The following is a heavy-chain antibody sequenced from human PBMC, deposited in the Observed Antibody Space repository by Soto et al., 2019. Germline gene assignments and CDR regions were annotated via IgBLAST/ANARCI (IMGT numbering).Heavy chain of an antibody. D-gene: IGHD4-17*01. CDR3: ARDHDYVYNWFDP. Sequence: EVQLVESGGDLVQPGGSLRLSCAASGFTFSSYWMHWVRQAPGKGLVWVSRINSDGSSTSYADSVKGRFTISRDNAKNTLYLPMNSLRAEDTAVYYCARDHDYVYNWFDPWGQGTLVTVSS. J-gene: IGHJ5*02. CDR1: GFTFSSYW. V-gene: IGHV3-74*01. CDR2: INSDGSST.